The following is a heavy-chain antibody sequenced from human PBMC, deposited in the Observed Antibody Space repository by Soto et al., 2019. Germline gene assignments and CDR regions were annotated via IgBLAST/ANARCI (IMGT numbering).Heavy chain of an antibody. CDR2: ISGSGGST. D-gene: IGHD4-17*01. CDR1: GFTFSSYA. CDR3: AKDVPFYVRSGYYGMDV. J-gene: IGHJ6*02. V-gene: IGHV3-23*01. Sequence: EVQLLESGGGLVQPGGSLRLSCAASGFTFSSYALSWVRQAPGKGLEWVSAISGSGGSTYYADSVKGRFTISRDNSKNALYLQMNSLRADDTAVYYCAKDVPFYVRSGYYGMDVWGHGTTVTVSS.